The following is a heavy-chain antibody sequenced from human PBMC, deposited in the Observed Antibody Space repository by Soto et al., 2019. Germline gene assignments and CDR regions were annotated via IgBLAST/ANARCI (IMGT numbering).Heavy chain of an antibody. Sequence: EVQLVESGGGLVQPGRSLRLSCAASGFTFDDYAMHWVRRGPGKGLEWVSSISWNSNIIGYADSVKGRFTISRDNAKNSLYLQINSLRPEDTSLYYCAKGGPDGFCSGGRCYFDYWGQGTRVTVSS. D-gene: IGHD2-15*01. J-gene: IGHJ4*02. V-gene: IGHV3-9*01. CDR1: GFTFDDYA. CDR3: AKGGPDGFCSGGRCYFDY. CDR2: ISWNSNII.